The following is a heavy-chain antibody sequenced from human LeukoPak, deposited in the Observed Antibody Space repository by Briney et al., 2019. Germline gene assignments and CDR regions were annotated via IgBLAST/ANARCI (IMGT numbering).Heavy chain of an antibody. V-gene: IGHV1-2*06. D-gene: IGHD5-18*01. Sequence: ASVKVSCKASGYTFTGYYMHWMRQAPGQGLEWMGRINPNSGGTNYAQKFQGRVTMTRDTSISTAYMELSRLRSDDTAVYYCARIQPGSGDFDYWGQGTLVTVSS. CDR3: ARIQPGSGDFDY. J-gene: IGHJ4*02. CDR1: GYTFTGYY. CDR2: INPNSGGT.